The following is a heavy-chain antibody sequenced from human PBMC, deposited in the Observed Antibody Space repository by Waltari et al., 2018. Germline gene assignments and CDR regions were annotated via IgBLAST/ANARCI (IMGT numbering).Heavy chain of an antibody. J-gene: IGHJ4*02. V-gene: IGHV4-39*07. CDR3: ARDINYYGSGSYFDY. Sequence: QLQLQESGPGLVKPSETLSLTCTVSSGSISSSSYYWGWIRQPPGKGLEWIGSIYYSGRTYYNPSLKSRVTISVDTSKNQFSLKLSSVTAADTAVYYCARDINYYGSGSYFDYWGQGTLVTVSS. D-gene: IGHD3-10*01. CDR2: IYYSGRT. CDR1: SGSISSSSYY.